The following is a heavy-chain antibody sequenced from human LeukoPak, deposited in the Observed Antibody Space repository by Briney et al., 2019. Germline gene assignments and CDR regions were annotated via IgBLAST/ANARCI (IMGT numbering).Heavy chain of an antibody. CDR2: ISSSGSTI. CDR1: GFTFSSYE. D-gene: IGHD2-21*01. V-gene: IGHV3-48*03. J-gene: IGHJ4*02. Sequence: GGSLRLSCAASGFTFSSYEMNWVRQAPGKGLEWVSYISSSGSTIYYADFVKGRFTISRDNAKNSLYLQMNSLRAEDTAVYYCARAARIFPLDYWGQGTLVTVSS. CDR3: ARAARIFPLDY.